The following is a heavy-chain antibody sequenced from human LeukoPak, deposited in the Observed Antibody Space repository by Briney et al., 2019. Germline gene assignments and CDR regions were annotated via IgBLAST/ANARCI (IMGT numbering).Heavy chain of an antibody. V-gene: IGHV4-34*01. Sequence: SETLSLTCAVYGGSFSGYYWSWIRQPPGKGLEWIGEINHSGSTNYNPSLKSRVTISVDTSKNQFSLKLSSVTAADTAVYYCARESGGPSTSCSVDYWDQGTLVTVSS. CDR2: INHSGST. CDR1: GGSFSGYY. J-gene: IGHJ4*02. CDR3: ARESGGPSTSCSVDY. D-gene: IGHD2-2*01.